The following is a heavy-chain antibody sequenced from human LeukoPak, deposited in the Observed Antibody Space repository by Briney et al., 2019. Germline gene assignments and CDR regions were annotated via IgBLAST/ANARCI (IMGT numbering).Heavy chain of an antibody. J-gene: IGHJ4*02. V-gene: IGHV3-30*04. CDR3: ANHPPGHGDYGHLDY. D-gene: IGHD4-17*01. Sequence: GGSLRLSCAASGFTFSTYAMHWVRQAPGKGLEWVALISYDGSIKYYADSVKGRFTISRDNSKNTLYLQMNSLRAEDTAVYYCANHPPGHGDYGHLDYWGQGTLVTVSS. CDR2: ISYDGSIK. CDR1: GFTFSTYA.